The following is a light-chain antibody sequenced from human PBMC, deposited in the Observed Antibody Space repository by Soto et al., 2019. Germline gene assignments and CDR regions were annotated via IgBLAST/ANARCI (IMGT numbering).Light chain of an antibody. CDR2: AAS. Sequence: DIQMTQSPSSLSASVGDRVTITCRASQSIYSXXXWYHQKPGKAPKLLIYAASNLQSGVPSRFSGSGSGTDFTLSISSLQPEDFATYYCQQSYSAPYTFGQGTKLEI. CDR3: QQSYSAPYT. CDR1: QSIYSX. V-gene: IGKV1-39*01. J-gene: IGKJ2*01.